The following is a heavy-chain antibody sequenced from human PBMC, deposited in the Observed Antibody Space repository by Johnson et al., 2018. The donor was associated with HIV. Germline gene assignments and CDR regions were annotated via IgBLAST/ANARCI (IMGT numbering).Heavy chain of an antibody. J-gene: IGHJ3*02. V-gene: IGHV3-30*04. D-gene: IGHD2-8*01. Sequence: QVTLVESGGGVVQPGRSLRLSCAASGFTFSSYAMHWVLQAPGKGLEWVAVISYDGSNKYFADSVKGRFTISRDNSKNTLYLQMKSLRGEDTAVYYCARSVNAGRPFDIWGQGTLVTVSS. CDR2: ISYDGSNK. CDR1: GFTFSSYA. CDR3: ARSVNAGRPFDI.